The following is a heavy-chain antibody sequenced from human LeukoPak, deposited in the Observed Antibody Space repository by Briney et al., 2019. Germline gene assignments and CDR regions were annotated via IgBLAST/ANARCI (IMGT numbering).Heavy chain of an antibody. V-gene: IGHV4-59*12. D-gene: IGHD2/OR15-2a*01. CDR1: GGSISSYY. J-gene: IGHJ3*02. CDR2: IYYSGST. Sequence: SETLSLTCTVSGGSISSYYWSWIRQPPGKGLEWIGYIYYSGSTNYNPSLKSRVTISVDTSNNQFSLNLRSVTTADTAVYYGARSFDTNAFDIWGHGTMVTVSS. CDR3: ARSFDTNAFDI.